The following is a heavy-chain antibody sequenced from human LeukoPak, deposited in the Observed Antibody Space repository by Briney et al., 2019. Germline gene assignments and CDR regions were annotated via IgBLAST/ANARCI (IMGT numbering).Heavy chain of an antibody. V-gene: IGHV3-15*01. CDR2: IKSKTDGGTT. J-gene: IGHJ3*02. CDR1: GFTFSNAW. CDR3: TTIVGDRRGAFDI. D-gene: IGHD1-26*01. Sequence: AGSLSPARAVSGFTFSNAWIGCVRQAPGKGLEWVGRIKSKTDGGTTDYAAPVKGRFTISRDDSKNTLYLQMNSLKTEDTAVYYCTTIVGDRRGAFDIWGQWAMVTVSS.